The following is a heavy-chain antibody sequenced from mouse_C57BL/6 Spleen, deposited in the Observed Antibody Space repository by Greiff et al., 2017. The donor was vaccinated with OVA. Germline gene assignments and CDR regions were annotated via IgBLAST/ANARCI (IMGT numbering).Heavy chain of an antibody. Sequence: VQLQQSGPELVKPGASVKISCKASGYTFTDYYMNWVKQSHGKSLEWIGDINPNNGGTSYNQKFKGKATLTVDKSSSTAYMELRSLTSEDSAVYYCASYYGSSYGWYFDVWGTGTTVTVSS. J-gene: IGHJ1*03. D-gene: IGHD1-1*01. V-gene: IGHV1-26*01. CDR2: INPNNGGT. CDR3: ASYYGSSYGWYFDV. CDR1: GYTFTDYY.